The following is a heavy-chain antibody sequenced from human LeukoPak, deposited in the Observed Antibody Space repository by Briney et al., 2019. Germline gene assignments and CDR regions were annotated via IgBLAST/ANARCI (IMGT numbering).Heavy chain of an antibody. CDR2: ISGSRGTT. CDR3: ASEDVTDFDG. CDR1: GFSFSIYS. V-gene: IGHV3-48*04. Sequence: PGGSLRLSCAASGFSFSIYSMSWVRHAPGKGLEWVSYISGSRGTTNYADSVKGRVTLSRDNPKNSLYLQMNSLRAERPAVYYCASEDVTDFDGWGKGALVTVSS. D-gene: IGHD3-16*01. J-gene: IGHJ4*02.